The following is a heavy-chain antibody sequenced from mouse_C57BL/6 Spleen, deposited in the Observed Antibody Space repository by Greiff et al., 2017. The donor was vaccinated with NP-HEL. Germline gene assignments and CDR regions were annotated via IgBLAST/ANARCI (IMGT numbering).Heavy chain of an antibody. V-gene: IGHV1-18*01. CDR1: GYTFTDYN. D-gene: IGHD1-1*01. Sequence: EVQLQQSGPELVKPGASVKIPCKASGYTFTDYNMDWVKQSHGKSLEWIGDINPNNGGTIYNQKFKGKATLTVDKSSSTAYMELRSLTSEDTAVYYCARFHYYGSEDYAMDYWGQGTSVTVSS. CDR3: ARFHYYGSEDYAMDY. J-gene: IGHJ4*01. CDR2: INPNNGGT.